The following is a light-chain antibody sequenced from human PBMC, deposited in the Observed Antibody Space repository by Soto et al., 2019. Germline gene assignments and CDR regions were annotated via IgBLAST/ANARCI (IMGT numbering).Light chain of an antibody. CDR2: GAS. V-gene: IGKV3D-20*02. CDR1: QSVSSSY. J-gene: IGKJ5*01. CDR3: QQRSNWPRIT. Sequence: EIVLTQSPGTLSLSPGERATLSCRARQSVSSSYLAWSQQKPGQAPRLLIYGASSRATGIPARFSGSGSGTDFTLTISSLEPEDFAVYYCQQRSNWPRITFGQGTRLEIK.